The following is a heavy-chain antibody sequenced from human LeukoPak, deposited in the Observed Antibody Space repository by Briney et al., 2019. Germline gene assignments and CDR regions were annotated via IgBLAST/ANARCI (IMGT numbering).Heavy chain of an antibody. CDR3: ARENLGRYYFDY. V-gene: IGHV4-59*01. CDR2: ISYSGNT. J-gene: IGHJ4*02. Sequence: SETLSLTCTVSGGSISSYHWSWIRQPPGKGLEWIGYISYSGNTNYNPSLKSRVTISVDTSKNQFSLKLSSVTAADTAVYYCARENLGRYYFDYWGQGTLVTVSS. CDR1: GGSISSYH. D-gene: IGHD3-16*01.